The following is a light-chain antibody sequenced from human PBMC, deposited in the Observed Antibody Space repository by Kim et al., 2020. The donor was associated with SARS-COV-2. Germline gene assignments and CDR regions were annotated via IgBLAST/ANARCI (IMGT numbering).Light chain of an antibody. V-gene: IGKV6-21*01. J-gene: IGKJ2*01. CDR1: QSIGSS. Sequence: EIVLTQFPDFQSVTPKEKVTITCRASQSIGSSLHWYQQKPDQSPKLLIKYASQSFSGVPSRFSGSGSGTDFTLTINSLEAEDAATYYCQQSSSSYTFGQGTKLEI. CDR3: QQSSSSYT. CDR2: YAS.